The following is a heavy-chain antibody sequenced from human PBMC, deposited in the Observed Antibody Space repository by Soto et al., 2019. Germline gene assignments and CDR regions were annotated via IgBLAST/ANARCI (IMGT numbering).Heavy chain of an antibody. CDR2: TYYRSKWYN. CDR1: GDSVSSNSAA. Sequence: SQTLSLTCAISGDSVSSNSAAWNWIRQSPSRGLEWLGRTYYRSKWYNDYAVSVKSRITINPDTSKNQFSLQLNSVTPEDTAVYYCARDSSLPGTTGPPPFEYWGQGTLVTLSS. D-gene: IGHD1-7*01. J-gene: IGHJ4*02. CDR3: ARDSSLPGTTGPPPFEY. V-gene: IGHV6-1*01.